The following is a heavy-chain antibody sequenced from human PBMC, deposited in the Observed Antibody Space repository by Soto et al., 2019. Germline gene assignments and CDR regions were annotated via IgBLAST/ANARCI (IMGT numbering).Heavy chain of an antibody. V-gene: IGHV4-38-2*01. J-gene: IGHJ4*02. D-gene: IGHD2-15*01. CDR1: GYSISSGYY. CDR2: IYHSGST. CDR3: ADGGNFDY. Sequence: SETLSLTCAVSGYSISSGYYWGWIRQPPGKGLEWIGSIYHSGSTYYNPSLKSRVTTSVDTSKNQFSLKLSSVTAAATAVYYCADGGNFDYWGQGTLVTVSS.